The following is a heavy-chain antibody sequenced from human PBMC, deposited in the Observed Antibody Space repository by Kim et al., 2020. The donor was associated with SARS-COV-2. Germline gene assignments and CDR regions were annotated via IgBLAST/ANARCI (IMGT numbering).Heavy chain of an antibody. J-gene: IGHJ4*02. Sequence: GGSLRLSCTTSGFTFRNAWMNWVRQAPGKGLEWVGRIKSKVDGETTYYAAPVKGRFTVSRDDSKNTLYLQMNSLKIEDTGVYFCYDSGICGQGTRVTVSS. V-gene: IGHV3-15*01. D-gene: IGHD3-10*01. CDR3: YDSGI. CDR2: IKSKVDGETT. CDR1: GFTFRNAW.